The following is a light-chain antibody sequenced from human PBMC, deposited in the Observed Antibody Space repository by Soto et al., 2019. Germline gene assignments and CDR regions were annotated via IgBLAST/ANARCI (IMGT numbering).Light chain of an antibody. CDR2: DTS. J-gene: IGKJ1*01. V-gene: IGKV3-20*01. CDR1: QTLSSSF. CDR3: QQYGYLGT. Sequence: EIALSQSPGTLSLSPGERATLSCRTSQTLSSSFLAWYQQTPGQAPRLLIYDTSTRAIDIPDRFSGSGSGTDSTLTISRLEPEDFAVYYCQQYGYLGTFGQGTKVDIK.